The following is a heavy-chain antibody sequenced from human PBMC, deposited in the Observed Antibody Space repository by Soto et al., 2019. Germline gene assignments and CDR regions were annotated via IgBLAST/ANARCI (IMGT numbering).Heavy chain of an antibody. CDR2: FDPEDGET. V-gene: IGHV1-24*01. D-gene: IGHD3-9*01. CDR3: ATALRYFDWVPFDT. Sequence: SVKVSCKVSGYTLTELSMHWVRQAPGKGLEWMGGFDPEDGETIYAQKCQGRVTMTEDTSTDTAYMELSSLRSEDTAVYYCATALRYFDWVPFDTWGQGTLVTVSS. J-gene: IGHJ5*02. CDR1: GYTLTELS.